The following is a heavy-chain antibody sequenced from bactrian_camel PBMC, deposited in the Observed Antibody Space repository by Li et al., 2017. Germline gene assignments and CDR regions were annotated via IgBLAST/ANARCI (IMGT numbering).Heavy chain of an antibody. CDR1: GFTFRSYD. J-gene: IGHJ4*01. CDR3: AIGASSFWY. Sequence: HVQLVESGGGLVQPGGSLRLSCAASGFTFRSYDMSWVRQTPGKGLQWVSTIATADSKTDYADSVKGRFTISRDYAENTVYLQMNSLKSEDTALYYCAIGASSFWYWGQGTQVTVS. D-gene: IGHD6*01. CDR2: IATADSKT. V-gene: IGHV3-2*01.